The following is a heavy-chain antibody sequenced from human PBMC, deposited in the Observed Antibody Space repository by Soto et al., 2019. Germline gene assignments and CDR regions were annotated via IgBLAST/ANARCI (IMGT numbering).Heavy chain of an antibody. J-gene: IGHJ6*02. V-gene: IGHV3-7*01. CDR1: GFTFSSYW. CDR2: IKQDGSEK. CDR3: ARVRIVVVPAAITAYYYYGMDV. D-gene: IGHD2-2*02. Sequence: GGSLRLSCAASGFTFSSYWMSWVRQAPGKGLEWVANIKQDGSEKYYVDSVKGRFTISRDNAKNSLYLQMNSLRAEDTAVYYCARVRIVVVPAAITAYYYYGMDVWGQGTTVTVS.